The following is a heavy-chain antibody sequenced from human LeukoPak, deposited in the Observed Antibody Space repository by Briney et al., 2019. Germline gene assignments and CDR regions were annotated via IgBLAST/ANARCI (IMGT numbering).Heavy chain of an antibody. J-gene: IGHJ3*02. CDR1: GFTFSSYA. D-gene: IGHD4-17*01. Sequence: AGGSLRLSCAASGFTFSSYAMSWVRQAPGKGLEWVSAISGSGGSTYYADSVKGRFTISRDNSKNTLYLQMNSLRAEDTAVYYCAKVLYGDYPTADAFDIWGQGTMVTVSS. CDR3: AKVLYGDYPTADAFDI. CDR2: ISGSGGST. V-gene: IGHV3-23*01.